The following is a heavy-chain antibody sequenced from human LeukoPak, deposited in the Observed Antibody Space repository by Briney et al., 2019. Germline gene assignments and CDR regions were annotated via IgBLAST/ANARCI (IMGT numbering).Heavy chain of an antibody. V-gene: IGHV3-48*04. J-gene: IGHJ4*02. CDR1: GFTLTSDS. CDR3: ARGTVGAKF. D-gene: IGHD1-26*01. CDR2: ISSGATTT. Sequence: GGSLRLSCAASGFTLTSDSMNWVRQVPGKGLEWISYISSGATTTYYADSVKGRFTISRDSAKNSLYLQTNSLRVEDTAVYYCARGTVGAKFWGQGTLVIVSS.